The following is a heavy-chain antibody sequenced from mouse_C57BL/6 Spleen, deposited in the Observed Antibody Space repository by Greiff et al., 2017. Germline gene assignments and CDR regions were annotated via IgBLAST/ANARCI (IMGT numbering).Heavy chain of an antibody. CDR1: GFTFSDYG. V-gene: IGHV5-17*01. J-gene: IGHJ4*01. D-gene: IGHD1-1*01. CDR3: ASYYYGYAMDY. CDR2: ISSGSSTI. Sequence: EVQGVESGGGLVKPGGSLKLSCAASGFTFSDYGMHWVRQAPAKGLEWVAYISSGSSTIYYADTVNGRFTISRDNAKNTLFLQMTSLRYEDTAMYYCASYYYGYAMDYWGQGTSVTVSS.